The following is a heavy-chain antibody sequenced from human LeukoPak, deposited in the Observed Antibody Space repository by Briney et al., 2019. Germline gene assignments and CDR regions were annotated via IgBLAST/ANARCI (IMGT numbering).Heavy chain of an antibody. CDR1: GGSISSYY. J-gene: IGHJ3*02. CDR2: IHASGFT. V-gene: IGHV4-4*07. CDR3: ARDWGSGNGFDI. Sequence: SETLSLTCTVSGGSISSYYWSWIRQPAGKGLEWIGRIHASGFTNNNPSLKSRVTISLDTSKNQFSLMLNSVTAADTAVYYCARDWGSGNGFDIWGQGTMVIVSS. D-gene: IGHD3-10*01.